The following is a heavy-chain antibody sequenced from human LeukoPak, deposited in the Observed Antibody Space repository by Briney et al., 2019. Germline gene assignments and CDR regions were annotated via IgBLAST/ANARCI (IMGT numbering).Heavy chain of an antibody. D-gene: IGHD5-12*01. J-gene: IGHJ3*01. V-gene: IGHV3-13*04. CDR2: IGKSGDT. CDR3: ARGAYTGFDV. CDR1: GLSFSTYD. Sequence: GSLRLSCATSGLSFSTYDMHWVRQATGEGLEWVSGIGKSGDTYYVGSVKGRFTISRDNAKNSLYLQMNSLRSGDTAVYYCARGAYTGFDVWGQGTVVTVSS.